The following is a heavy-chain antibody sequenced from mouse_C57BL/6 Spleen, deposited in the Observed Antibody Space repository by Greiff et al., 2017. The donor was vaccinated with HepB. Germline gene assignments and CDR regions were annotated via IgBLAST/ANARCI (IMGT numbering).Heavy chain of an antibody. CDR3: ARNYGSSYLGYFDV. V-gene: IGHV1-20*01. D-gene: IGHD1-1*01. CDR2: INPYNGDT. CDR1: GYSFTGYF. J-gene: IGHJ1*03. Sequence: VQLKESGPELVKPGDSVKISCKASGYSFTGYFMNWVMQSHGKSLEWIGRINPYNGDTFYNQKFKGKATLTVDKSSSTAHMELRSLTSEDSAVYYCARNYGSSYLGYFDVWGTGTTVTVSS.